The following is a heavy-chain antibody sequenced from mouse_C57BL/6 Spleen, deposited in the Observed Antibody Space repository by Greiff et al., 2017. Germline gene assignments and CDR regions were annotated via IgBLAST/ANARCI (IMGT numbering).Heavy chain of an antibody. CDR3: ARSRDYSNYFYAMDY. V-gene: IGHV1-20*01. J-gene: IGHJ4*01. CDR1: GYSFTGYF. CDR2: INPYNGDT. Sequence: VQLQQSGPELVKPGDSVKISCKASGYSFTGYFMNWVMQSHGKSLEWIGRINPYNGDTFYNQKFKGKATLTVDKSSSTAHMELRSLTSEDSAVYYCARSRDYSNYFYAMDYWGQGTSVTVSS. D-gene: IGHD2-5*01.